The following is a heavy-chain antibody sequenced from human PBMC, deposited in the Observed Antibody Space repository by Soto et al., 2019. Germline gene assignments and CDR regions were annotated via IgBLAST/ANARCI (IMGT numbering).Heavy chain of an antibody. D-gene: IGHD6-19*01. Sequence: EVQLVESGGGLVQPGGSLRLSCAASGFTFSSYWMSWVRQAPGKGLEWVAHTRQDGGQEYYVDSVKGRFTISRDNAKNSLYLQMNSLRVEDTAVYYCARYPNPTVAGLPCDLWGQGTLVTVSS. J-gene: IGHJ5*02. CDR1: GFTFSSYW. CDR2: TRQDGGQE. CDR3: ARYPNPTVAGLPCDL. V-gene: IGHV3-7*03.